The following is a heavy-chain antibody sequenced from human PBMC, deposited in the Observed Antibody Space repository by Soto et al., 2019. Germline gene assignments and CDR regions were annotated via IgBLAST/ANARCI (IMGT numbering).Heavy chain of an antibody. CDR3: ARGGRSGY. Sequence: SETLSLTCAVYGGSFSGYYWSWIRQPPGKGLEWIGEINHSGSTNYNPSLKSRVTISVDTSKNQFSLKLSSVTAADTAVYYCARGGRSGYWGQGTLVTVSS. V-gene: IGHV4-34*01. J-gene: IGHJ4*02. CDR2: INHSGST. CDR1: GGSFSGYY.